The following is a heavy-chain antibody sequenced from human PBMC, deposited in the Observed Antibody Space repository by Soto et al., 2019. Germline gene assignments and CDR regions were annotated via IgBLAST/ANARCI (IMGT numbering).Heavy chain of an antibody. Sequence: QVQLQESGPGLVKPSETLSLTCTVSGGSITNYYWSWIRQPPGKGLEWIGYIYYSGTTNYNPSLKNRVTISVDTSKNQFSLKLSSVTAGDTAVYYCASWWAIKGYFTYWGQGSLVTVSS. J-gene: IGHJ4*02. D-gene: IGHD2-15*01. V-gene: IGHV4-59*08. CDR1: GGSITNYY. CDR2: IYYSGTT. CDR3: ASWWAIKGYFTY.